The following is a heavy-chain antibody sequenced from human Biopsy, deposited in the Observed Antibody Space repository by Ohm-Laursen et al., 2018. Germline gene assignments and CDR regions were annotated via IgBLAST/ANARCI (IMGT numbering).Heavy chain of an antibody. D-gene: IGHD3-3*01. CDR1: GYTFSMYA. V-gene: IGHV1-18*01. CDR3: ARDRPSVSTYGVD. Sequence: ASVKVSCKASGYTFSMYAIIWVRQAPGQGLEWMGWSSPYNGKTNYAQKFQGRLTMTTDTSTSTAYMELRSLRSDDTAVYYCARDRPSVSTYGVDWGQGTLVTVSP. J-gene: IGHJ4*02. CDR2: SSPYNGKT.